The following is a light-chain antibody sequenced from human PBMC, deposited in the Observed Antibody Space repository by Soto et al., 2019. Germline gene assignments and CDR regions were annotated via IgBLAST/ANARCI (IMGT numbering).Light chain of an antibody. V-gene: IGLV2-14*01. Sequence: QSVLTQPASVSGAPGQSITISCTGTSSDVGGYKFVSWYQEHPGKAPKLMIYEVSNRPSGVSNRFSGSKSGNTASLTISGLQAEDEADYYCCLYTSSSTYVCGTGTKVTVL. CDR1: SSDVGGYKF. CDR2: EVS. J-gene: IGLJ1*01. CDR3: CLYTSSSTYV.